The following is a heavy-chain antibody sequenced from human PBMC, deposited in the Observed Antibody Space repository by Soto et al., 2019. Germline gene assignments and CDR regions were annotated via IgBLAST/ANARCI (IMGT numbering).Heavy chain of an antibody. J-gene: IGHJ6*02. CDR1: GYTFTSYS. V-gene: IGHV1-3*01. D-gene: IGHD1-26*01. Sequence: GASVKVSCKASGYTFTSYSMHWVRQAPGQRLEWMGWINAGNGNTKYSQKFQGRVTITRDTSASTAYMELSRLRSDATAVYYCARQWVSYGMDVWGQGTTVTVSS. CDR3: ARQWVSYGMDV. CDR2: INAGNGNT.